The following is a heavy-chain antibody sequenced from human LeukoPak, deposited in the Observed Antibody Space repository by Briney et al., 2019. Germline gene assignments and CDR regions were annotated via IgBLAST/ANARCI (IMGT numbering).Heavy chain of an antibody. D-gene: IGHD6-13*01. Sequence: GGSLRLSCAASGFTFSSYWMSWVRQAPGKGLEGVANIKQDGSEKYYVDSVKGRFTISRDNAKNSLYLQMNSLRAEDTAVYYCARVDWYSSSWYQDAFDIWGQGTMVTVSS. CDR3: ARVDWYSSSWYQDAFDI. CDR1: GFTFSSYW. V-gene: IGHV3-7*01. J-gene: IGHJ3*02. CDR2: IKQDGSEK.